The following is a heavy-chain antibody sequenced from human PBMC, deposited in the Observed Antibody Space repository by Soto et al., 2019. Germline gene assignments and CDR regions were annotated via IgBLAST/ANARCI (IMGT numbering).Heavy chain of an antibody. V-gene: IGHV4-31*03. CDR2: IYYSGGT. Sequence: QVQLQESGPGLVKPSQTLSLTCSVSGGSISSGGYYWNLIRQHPGKGLAWIGYIYYSGGTYYNPSIKSRVTISVDTSKNQFSLKLSSVTAADTAVYYCARSVFPWGQGTLVTVSS. J-gene: IGHJ5*02. CDR1: GGSISSGGYY. CDR3: ARSVFP.